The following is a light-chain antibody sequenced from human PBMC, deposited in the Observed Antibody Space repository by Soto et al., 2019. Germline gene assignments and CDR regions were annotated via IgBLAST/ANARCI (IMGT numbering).Light chain of an antibody. V-gene: IGLV2-14*03. CDR3: TSWTTSTTMI. CDR1: RSDIGAYNF. Sequence: QSALTQPASVSGSPGQSLTISCTGTRSDIGAYNFVSWYQQHPGKAPKIMLYDDNIRPSGVSNRFSGSKSGNTASLTISGLQAKDEADYYCTSWTTSTTMIFGGGTKVTVL. J-gene: IGLJ2*01. CDR2: DDN.